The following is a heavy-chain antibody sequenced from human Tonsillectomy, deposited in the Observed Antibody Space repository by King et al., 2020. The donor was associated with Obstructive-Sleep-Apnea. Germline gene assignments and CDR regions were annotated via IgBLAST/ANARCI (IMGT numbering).Heavy chain of an antibody. CDR3: TTDAETLPRGDYYYGMDV. V-gene: IGHV3-15*01. Sequence: VQLVESGGGLVKPGGSLRLSCAASGFTFSNAWMSWVRQAPGKGLEWVGRIKSKTDGGTTDYAAPVKGRFTISRDDSKNTLYLQMNSLKTEDTAVYYCTTDAETLPRGDYYYGMDVWGQGTTVTVCS. J-gene: IGHJ6*02. CDR2: IKSKTDGGTT. CDR1: GFTFSNAW.